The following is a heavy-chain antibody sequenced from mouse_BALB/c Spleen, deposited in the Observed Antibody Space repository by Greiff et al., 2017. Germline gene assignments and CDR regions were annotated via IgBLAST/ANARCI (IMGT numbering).Heavy chain of an antibody. CDR3: ARGYYGTLAY. J-gene: IGHJ3*01. CDR2: IYPYNGGT. Sequence: VQLQQSGPELVKPGASVKISCKASGYTFTDYNMHWVKQSHGKSLEWIGYIYPYNGGTGYNQKFKSKATLTVDNSSSTAYMELRSLTSEDSAVYYCARGYYGTLAYWGQGTLVTVSA. D-gene: IGHD2-1*01. CDR1: GYTFTDYN. V-gene: IGHV1S29*02.